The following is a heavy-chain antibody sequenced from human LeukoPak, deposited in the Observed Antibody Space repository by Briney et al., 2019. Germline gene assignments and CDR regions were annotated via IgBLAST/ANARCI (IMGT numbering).Heavy chain of an antibody. CDR2: IRYDGSNK. CDR3: AKGRSAAMIEAAFDY. CDR1: GFTFSSYG. J-gene: IGHJ4*02. Sequence: GVSLRLSCAASGFTFSSYGMHWVRQAPGKGLEWVAFIRYDGSNKYYADSVKGRFTISRDNSKNTLYLQMNSLRAEDTAVYYCAKGRSAAMIEAAFDYWGQGTLVTVSS. D-gene: IGHD3-22*01. V-gene: IGHV3-30*02.